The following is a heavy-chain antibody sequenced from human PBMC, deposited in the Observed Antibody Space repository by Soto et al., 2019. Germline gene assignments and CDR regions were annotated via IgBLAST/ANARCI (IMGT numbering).Heavy chain of an antibody. V-gene: IGHV3-13*01. J-gene: IGHJ4*02. CDR2: IGTAGDT. D-gene: IGHD3-22*01. Sequence: PGGSLRLSCAASGFTFSSYDMHWVRQATGKGLEWVSAIGTAGDTYYPGSVKGRFTISRENAKNSLYLQMNSLRAGDTVVYYCARVTYDSSGYYYDYWGQGTLVTVSS. CDR3: ARVTYDSSGYYYDY. CDR1: GFTFSSYD.